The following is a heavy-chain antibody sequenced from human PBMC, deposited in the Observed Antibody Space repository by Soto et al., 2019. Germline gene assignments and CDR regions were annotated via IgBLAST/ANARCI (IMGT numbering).Heavy chain of an antibody. J-gene: IGHJ4*02. Sequence: QVQLVESGGGVVQPGRSLRLSCAASGFDFSTYGMHWVRQAPGKGLEWVAVIWYGGSNKYYADSVKGRFTISRDNSRNTLYLQMSSLRAEDTAVYYCARAVGPFDYWGQGTLVTVSS. D-gene: IGHD2-2*01. CDR2: IWYGGSNK. CDR1: GFDFSTYG. CDR3: ARAVGPFDY. V-gene: IGHV3-33*01.